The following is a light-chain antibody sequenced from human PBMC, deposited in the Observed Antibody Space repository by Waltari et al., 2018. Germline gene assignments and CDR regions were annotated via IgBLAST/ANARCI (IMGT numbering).Light chain of an antibody. CDR3: LQYNDWPPWT. V-gene: IGKV3-15*01. J-gene: IGKJ1*01. CDR2: GAS. Sequence: EIVMTQSPATLSVSPGERATLSCRASQSVTSNLAWYQQKPGQAPRLLIFGASTRPTDIPARCSGSGSGTEFTLTISSLQSEDFAVYYCLQYNDWPPWTFGQGTKVEIK. CDR1: QSVTSN.